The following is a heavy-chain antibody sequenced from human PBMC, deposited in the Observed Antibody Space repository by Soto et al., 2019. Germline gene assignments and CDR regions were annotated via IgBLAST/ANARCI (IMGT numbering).Heavy chain of an antibody. CDR1: GGTFSSYA. CDR3: ARDEGNYGIVGLHYDL. Sequence: QVQLVQSGAEVKKPGSSVKVSCKASGGTFSSYAISWVRQAPGQGLEWMGGIIPIFGKANYAQKFQGRVTITADESTSTAYRELNSLRSEDRVVKYFARDEGNYGIVGLHYDLWGQGSLVT. D-gene: IGHD2-15*01. CDR2: IIPIFGKA. V-gene: IGHV1-69*01. J-gene: IGHJ5*02.